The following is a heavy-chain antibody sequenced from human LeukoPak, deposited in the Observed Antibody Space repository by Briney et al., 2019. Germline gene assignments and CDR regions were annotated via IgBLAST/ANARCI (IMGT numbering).Heavy chain of an antibody. V-gene: IGHV3-66*02. CDR1: GFTISSNY. CDR3: ASKGSIAARHGFDY. Sequence: GGSLRLSCAASGFTISSNYMSWVRQAPGKGLEWVSVIYSGGSTYYADSVKGRFTISRDNSKNTLYLQMNSLRAEDTAVYYCASKGSIAARHGFDYWGQGTLVTVSS. CDR2: IYSGGST. J-gene: IGHJ4*02. D-gene: IGHD6-6*01.